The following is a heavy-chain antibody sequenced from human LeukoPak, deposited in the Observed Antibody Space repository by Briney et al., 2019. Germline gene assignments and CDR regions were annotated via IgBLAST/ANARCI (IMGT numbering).Heavy chain of an antibody. D-gene: IGHD2-2*01. CDR3: TYCSSTSCYSYYGMDV. Sequence: SVKVSCKASGGTFSSYTISWVRQAPGQGIEWMGRIIPILGIANYAQKFQGRVTITADKYTSTAYMELSSLRSEDTAVYYCTYCSSTSCYSYYGMDVWGQGTMVTVSS. CDR2: IIPILGIA. V-gene: IGHV1-69*02. CDR1: GGTFSSYT. J-gene: IGHJ6*02.